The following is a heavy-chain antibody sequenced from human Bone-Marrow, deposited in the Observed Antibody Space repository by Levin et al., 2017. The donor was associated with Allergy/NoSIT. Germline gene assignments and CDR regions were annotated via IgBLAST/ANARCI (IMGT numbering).Heavy chain of an antibody. CDR3: AKDGGIPIFGGLIHVFYT. CDR1: GFAFSSYA. J-gene: IGHJ5*02. D-gene: IGHD3-3*01. Sequence: GESLKISCAASGFAFSSYAMTWVRQCPGKGLEWVSTISASGGTTYYADSVKGRFTISRDDSRDTLFLQMNTLTAEDTAVYYCAKDGGIPIFGGLIHVFYTWGQGTLVTVSS. CDR2: ISASGGTT. V-gene: IGHV3-23*01.